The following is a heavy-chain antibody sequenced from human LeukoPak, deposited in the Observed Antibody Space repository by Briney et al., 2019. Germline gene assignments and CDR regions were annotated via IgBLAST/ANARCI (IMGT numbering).Heavy chain of an antibody. CDR1: GFTFSSYS. CDR2: ISSSSSYI. Sequence: AGGSLRLSCAASGFTFSSYSMNWVRQAPGKGLEWVSSISSSSSYIYYADSVKGRFTISRDNAKNSLYLQMNSLRAEDTAVYYCARDLRDSSGYYYLYFDYWGQGTLVTVSS. D-gene: IGHD3-22*01. V-gene: IGHV3-21*01. CDR3: ARDLRDSSGYYYLYFDY. J-gene: IGHJ4*02.